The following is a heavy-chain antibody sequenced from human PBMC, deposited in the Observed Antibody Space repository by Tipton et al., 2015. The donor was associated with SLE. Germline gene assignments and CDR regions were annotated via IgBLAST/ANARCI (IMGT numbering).Heavy chain of an antibody. CDR1: GGSISSYY. D-gene: IGHD1-26*01. CDR3: ARGRLGDSQHHFDY. V-gene: IGHV4-59*01. CDR2: IYYSGST. Sequence: TLSLTCTVSGGSISSYYWSWIRQPPGKGLEWIGDIYYSGSTNYNPSLKSRVAISVDTSKNQFSLKVSSVTAADTAVYYCARGRLGDSQHHFDYWGQGTLVTVSS. J-gene: IGHJ4*02.